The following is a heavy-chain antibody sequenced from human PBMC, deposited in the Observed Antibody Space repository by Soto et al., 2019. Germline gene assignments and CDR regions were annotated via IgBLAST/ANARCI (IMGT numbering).Heavy chain of an antibody. CDR2: IIPIFGTA. CDR1: GGTFSSYA. Sequence: GASVKVSCKASGGTFSSYAISWVRQAPGQGLEWMGGIIPIFGTANYAQKFQGRVTITADKSTSTAYMELRNLRSDDTAVYYCARESKKWPDFWGPGTLVTVSS. J-gene: IGHJ4*02. V-gene: IGHV1-69*06. CDR3: ARESKKWPDF. D-gene: IGHD5-12*01.